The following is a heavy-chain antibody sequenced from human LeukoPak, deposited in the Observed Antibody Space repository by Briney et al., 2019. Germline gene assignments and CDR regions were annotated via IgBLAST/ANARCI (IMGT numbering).Heavy chain of an antibody. CDR2: MNPNSGNT. CDR3: ARGSLSSSWFNY. J-gene: IGHJ4*02. Sequence: ASVXXXCXASGYTFTSYDINXVRQATGQGXXWMGWMNPNSGNTGYAQKFQGRVTITRNTSISTAYMELSSLRSEDTAVYYCARGSLSSSWFNYWGQGTLVTVSS. CDR1: GYTFTSYD. V-gene: IGHV1-8*03. D-gene: IGHD6-13*01.